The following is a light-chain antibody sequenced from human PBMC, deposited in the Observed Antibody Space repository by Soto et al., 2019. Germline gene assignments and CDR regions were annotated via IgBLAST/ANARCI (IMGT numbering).Light chain of an antibody. CDR1: SSDVGAYDF. CDR3: SSYTTSSTRV. V-gene: IGLV2-14*03. J-gene: IGLJ1*01. Sequence: QSALAQPASVSGSPGQSITISCTGTSSDVGAYDFVSWYQQHPDKAPKLMIYEVSNRPSGVSYRFSGSKSVNTATLTISGLQAEDEAEYYCSSYTTSSTRVFGTGTKLTLL. CDR2: EVS.